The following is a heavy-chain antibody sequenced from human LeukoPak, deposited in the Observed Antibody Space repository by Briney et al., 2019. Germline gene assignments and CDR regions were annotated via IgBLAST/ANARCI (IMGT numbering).Heavy chain of an antibody. CDR2: IYYSGST. D-gene: IGHD3-10*01. CDR1: GGSVSSGSYY. CDR3: ARYGSGSYAWHFDY. Sequence: SETLSLTCTVSGGSVSSGSYYWSWIRQPPGKGLEWIGYIYYSGSTNYNPSLKSRVTISVDTSKNQFSLKLSSVTAADTAVYYCARYGSGSYAWHFDYWGQGTLVTVSS. V-gene: IGHV4-61*01. J-gene: IGHJ4*02.